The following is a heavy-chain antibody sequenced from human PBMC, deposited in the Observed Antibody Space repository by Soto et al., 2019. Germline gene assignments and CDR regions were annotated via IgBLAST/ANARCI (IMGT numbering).Heavy chain of an antibody. Sequence: GGSLRLSCAASGFTLSYYSMNWVRRAPGKGLEWISYISESGSPIYYADSVKGRFTISRDHAKNSLYLQMNDLRAEDTAVYYCARDPYCNAGSCYYDFWGQGTLVTVSS. V-gene: IGHV3-48*04. J-gene: IGHJ4*02. CDR3: ARDPYCNAGSCYYDF. CDR1: GFTLSYYS. D-gene: IGHD2-15*01. CDR2: ISESGSPI.